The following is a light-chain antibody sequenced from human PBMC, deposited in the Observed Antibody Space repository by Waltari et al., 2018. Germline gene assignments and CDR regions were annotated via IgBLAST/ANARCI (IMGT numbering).Light chain of an antibody. CDR3: QHYLRLPAT. Sequence: EIVLTQSPGTLSLSPGERATLSCRASQSVTRTLAWYQQKPGQAPRLLIYGASNRATGIPERFSGSGSGTDFSLTISRLEPEDFAVYYCQHYLRLPATFGQGTKVEIK. V-gene: IGKV3-20*01. CDR2: GAS. CDR1: QSVTRT. J-gene: IGKJ1*01.